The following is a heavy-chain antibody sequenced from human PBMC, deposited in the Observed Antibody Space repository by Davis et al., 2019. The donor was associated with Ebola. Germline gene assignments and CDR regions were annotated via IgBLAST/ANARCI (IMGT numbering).Heavy chain of an antibody. CDR1: GDSISTNYW. Sequence: PSETLSLTCSVSGDSISTNYWWSWVRQAPGKRLEWIGEIYHSGITSYNPSLESRVIMSIDKSKNLFSLNLNSVTAADTALYYCARGSSNGSKYYYYYYMDVWGKGTTVTVSS. J-gene: IGHJ6*03. V-gene: IGHV4-4*02. CDR3: ARGSSNGSKYYYYYYMDV. CDR2: IYHSGIT. D-gene: IGHD5-18*01.